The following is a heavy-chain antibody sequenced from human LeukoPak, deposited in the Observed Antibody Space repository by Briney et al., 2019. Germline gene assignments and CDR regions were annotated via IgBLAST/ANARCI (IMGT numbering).Heavy chain of an antibody. V-gene: IGHV3-73*01. J-gene: IGHJ6*02. D-gene: IGHD1-26*01. CDR1: GFTFSDPA. CDR2: IRNKANNYAT. CDR3: SFIVGSTGGYGMDV. Sequence: PGGSLRLSCAASGFTFSDPAIHWVRQASGKGLEWVGRIRNKANNYATAYAASVKGRFTISRDDSKNTAYLQMDSLKTEDTAVYYCSFIVGSTGGYGMDVWGQGTTVTVSS.